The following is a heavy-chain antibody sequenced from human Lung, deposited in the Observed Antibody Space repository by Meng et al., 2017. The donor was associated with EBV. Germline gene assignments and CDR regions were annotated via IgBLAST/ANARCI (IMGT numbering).Heavy chain of an antibody. CDR1: GGAISSGNHY. Sequence: QGTRQESGPGLVKPSQTRSLTCTVSGGAISSGNHYWSWIRQHPGKGLEYIGYIYYSGSTYYNPSLKSRVIISVDTSKNQFSLRLNSVTAADTAVYYCASLYGDSSVWYLDLWGRGTLVTVSS. CDR3: ASLYGDSSVWYLDL. J-gene: IGHJ2*01. CDR2: IYYSGST. V-gene: IGHV4-31*03. D-gene: IGHD4-17*01.